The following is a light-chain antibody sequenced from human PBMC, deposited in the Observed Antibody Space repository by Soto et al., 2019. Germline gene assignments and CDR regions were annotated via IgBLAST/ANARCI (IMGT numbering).Light chain of an antibody. J-gene: IGLJ2*01. CDR1: SSDVGGYNY. CDR2: GVS. Sequence: QSALTQPASLSGSPGQSITISCTGTSSDVGGYNYVSWYQQYPGKAPKLMIFGVSDRPSGVSNRFSGSKSGNTASLTISGLQAEDEADYYCSSYKTSSTVVVFGGGTKVTVL. V-gene: IGLV2-14*01. CDR3: SSYKTSSTVVV.